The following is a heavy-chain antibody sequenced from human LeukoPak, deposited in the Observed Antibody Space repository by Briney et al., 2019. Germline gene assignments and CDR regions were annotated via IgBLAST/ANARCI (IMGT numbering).Heavy chain of an antibody. V-gene: IGHV3-30*04. CDR1: GFTFSSYA. CDR2: ISYDGSNK. CDR3: ARAGEDSYGHKNYYYYYMDV. Sequence: GGSLRLSCAASGFTFSSYAMHWVRQAPGKGLEGVADISYDGSNKYYADSVKGRFTISRDNSKNTLYLQMNSLRAEDTAVYYCARAGEDSYGHKNYYYYYMDVWGQGTTVTVSS. J-gene: IGHJ6*03. D-gene: IGHD5-18*01.